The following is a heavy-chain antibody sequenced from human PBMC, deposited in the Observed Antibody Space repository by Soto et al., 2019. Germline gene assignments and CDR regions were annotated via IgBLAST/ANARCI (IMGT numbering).Heavy chain of an antibody. CDR2: IIPIFGTA. V-gene: IGHV1-69*13. CDR1: GGTFSSYA. D-gene: IGHD6-6*01. Sequence: SVKVSCKASGGTFSSYAISWVRQAPGQGLEWMGGIIPIFGTANYAQKFQGRVTITADESTSTAYMELSSLRSEDTAVYYCAAEYRSSSYGSGRYYGMDVWGQGTTVTVSS. J-gene: IGHJ6*02. CDR3: AAEYRSSSYGSGRYYGMDV.